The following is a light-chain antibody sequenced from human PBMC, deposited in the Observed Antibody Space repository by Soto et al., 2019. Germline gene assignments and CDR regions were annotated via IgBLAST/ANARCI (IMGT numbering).Light chain of an antibody. J-gene: IGLJ1*01. CDR1: SNDFGTYYF. CDR2: DGT. V-gene: IGLV2-14*02. CDR3: CSLTTSHTYV. Sequence: QSALTQPASVSGSPGQSITISCTRTSNDFGTYYFVSWYQQHPDKAPKLIIYDGTERPSGVSNRYSGSKSGNSASLTISGLQADDEADYYCCSLTTSHTYVFGSGTKLTVL.